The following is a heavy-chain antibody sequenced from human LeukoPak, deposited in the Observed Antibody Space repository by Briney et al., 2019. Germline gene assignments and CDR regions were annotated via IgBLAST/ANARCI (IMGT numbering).Heavy chain of an antibody. CDR1: GGTFSSYA. J-gene: IGHJ3*02. CDR2: IIPIFGPA. V-gene: IGHV1-69*01. CDR3: ARLGDHSSGWYDGVSATKNVRAFDI. Sequence: GSSVKVSCKASGGTFSSYAISWVRQAPGQGLEWMGGIIPIFGPANYAQKFQGRVTITADESTSTAYMELSSLRSEDTAVYYCARLGDHSSGWYDGVSATKNVRAFDIWGQGTMVTVSS. D-gene: IGHD6-19*01.